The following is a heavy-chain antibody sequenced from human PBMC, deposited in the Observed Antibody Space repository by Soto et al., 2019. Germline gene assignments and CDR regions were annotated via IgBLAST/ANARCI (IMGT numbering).Heavy chain of an antibody. J-gene: IGHJ5*02. CDR1: GYSFTSYW. D-gene: IGHD3-10*01. CDR3: ARESWFGESKNVYWFDP. CDR2: IYPGDSDT. Sequence: GESLKISCKGSGYSFTSYWIGWVRQMPGKGPEWMGIIYPGDSDTRYSPSFQGQVTISADKSISTAYLQWSSLKASDTAMYYCARESWFGESKNVYWFDPWGQGTLVTVSS. V-gene: IGHV5-51*01.